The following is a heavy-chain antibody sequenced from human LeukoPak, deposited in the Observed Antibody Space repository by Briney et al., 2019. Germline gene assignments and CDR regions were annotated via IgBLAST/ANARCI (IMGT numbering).Heavy chain of an antibody. CDR2: ISGSGGST. CDR3: AKDSNTYYDSSGYYFDY. J-gene: IGHJ4*02. D-gene: IGHD3-22*01. CDR1: GFTFSSYA. V-gene: IGHV3-23*01. Sequence: GGSLRLSCAASGFTFSSYAMSWVRQAPGKGLEWVSAISGSGGSTYYADSVKGRFTISRDNSKNTLYLQMNSLRAEDTAVHYCAKDSNTYYDSSGYYFDYWGQGTLVTVSS.